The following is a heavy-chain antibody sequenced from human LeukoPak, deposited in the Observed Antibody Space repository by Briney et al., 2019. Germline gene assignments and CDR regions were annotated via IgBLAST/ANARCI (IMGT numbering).Heavy chain of an antibody. D-gene: IGHD3-10*01. CDR1: GFTFDDYA. Sequence: GGSLRLSRAASGFTFDDYAMHWVRQAPGKGLEWVSGISWNSGSIGYADSVKGRFTISRDNAKNSLYLQMNSLRAEDTALYYCAKANSPNTMVRDPADAFDIWGQGTMVTVSS. V-gene: IGHV3-9*01. CDR2: ISWNSGSI. J-gene: IGHJ3*02. CDR3: AKANSPNTMVRDPADAFDI.